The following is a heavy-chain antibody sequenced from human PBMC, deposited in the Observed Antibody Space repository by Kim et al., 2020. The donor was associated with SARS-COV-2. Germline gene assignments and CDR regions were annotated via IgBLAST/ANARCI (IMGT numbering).Heavy chain of an antibody. CDR1: GFTFSSYG. CDR3: ARGLPTAIWFGEFFSH. D-gene: IGHD3-10*01. V-gene: IGHV3-33*01. J-gene: IGHJ4*02. Sequence: GGSLRLSCAASGFTFSSYGMHWVRQAPGKGLEWVAVIWYDGSNKYYADSVKGRFTISRDNSKNTLYLQMNSLRAEDTAVYYCARGLPTAIWFGEFFSHWGQGTLVTVSS. CDR2: IWYDGSNK.